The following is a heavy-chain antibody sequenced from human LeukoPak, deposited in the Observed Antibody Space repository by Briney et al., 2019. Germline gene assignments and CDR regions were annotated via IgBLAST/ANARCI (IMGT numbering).Heavy chain of an antibody. CDR3: VLWFGGYYFDY. V-gene: IGHV1-3*04. CDR1: GYTFTTYA. J-gene: IGHJ4*02. Sequence: GASVKVSCKASGYTFTTYAIHWVRQAPGQSLEWMGWINTGNGNTKYSQKFQGRVTITRDTSASTAYMELSSLRSEDTAVYYCVLWFGGYYFDYWGQGTLVTVSS. CDR2: INTGNGNT. D-gene: IGHD3-10*01.